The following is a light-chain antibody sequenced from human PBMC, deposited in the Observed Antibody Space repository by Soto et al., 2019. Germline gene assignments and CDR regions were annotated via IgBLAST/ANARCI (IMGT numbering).Light chain of an antibody. CDR2: EVS. J-gene: IGLJ3*02. V-gene: IGLV2-14*01. Sequence: QSVLTQPASVSGSPGQSITISCTGTSSDVGGYNYVSWYQQHPGKAPKLMIYEVSNRPSGVSNRFSGSKPGNTASLTISGLQAEDEADYYCSSYTSSSPWVFGGGTKVTVL. CDR1: SSDVGGYNY. CDR3: SSYTSSSPWV.